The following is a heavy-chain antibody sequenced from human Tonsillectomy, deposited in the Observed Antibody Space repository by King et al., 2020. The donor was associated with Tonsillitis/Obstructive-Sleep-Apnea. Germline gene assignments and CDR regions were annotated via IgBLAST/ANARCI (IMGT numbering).Heavy chain of an antibody. V-gene: IGHV3-74*01. J-gene: IGHJ3*02. CDR3: ARASTGIEDAFDI. CDR1: EFTFSIYW. D-gene: IGHD3-10*01. CDR2: INGDGRTR. Sequence: VQLVESGGGLVQPGGSLRLSCAASEFTFSIYWMHWVRQAPGKGLVWVSRINGDGRTRNYADSVKGRFAISRDNAKNTLYLQMNSLRAEDTAVYYCARASTGIEDAFDIWGQGTMITLSP.